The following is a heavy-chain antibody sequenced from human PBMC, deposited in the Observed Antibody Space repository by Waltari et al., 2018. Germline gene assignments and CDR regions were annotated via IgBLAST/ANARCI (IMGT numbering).Heavy chain of an antibody. V-gene: IGHV1-2*02. Sequence: VQLVQSGTEVKKSWASVKDSCKASGSTFIDYYMHWVRQAPGQGLEWMGWINPSSGGAKYAQNFQGRVTMTRDTSSRTVYIELSRLTYDDTAMYYCARDGGFDFWGQGTLVSVSS. CDR3: ARDGGFDF. CDR1: GSTFIDYY. CDR2: INPSSGGA. J-gene: IGHJ4*02. D-gene: IGHD2-15*01.